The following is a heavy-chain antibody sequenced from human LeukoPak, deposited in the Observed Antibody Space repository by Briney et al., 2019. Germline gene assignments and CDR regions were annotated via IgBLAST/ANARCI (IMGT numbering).Heavy chain of an antibody. Sequence: PSETLSLTCTVSGGSISSSSYYWGWIRQPPGKGLEWIGSIYYSGSTYYNPSLKSRVTISVDTSKNQFSLKLSSVTAADTAVYYCARHGDPIRYYYGSGTPEIFDYWGQGTLVTVSS. CDR1: GGSISSSSYY. CDR3: ARHGDPIRYYYGSGTPEIFDY. V-gene: IGHV4-39*01. J-gene: IGHJ4*02. CDR2: IYYSGST. D-gene: IGHD3-10*01.